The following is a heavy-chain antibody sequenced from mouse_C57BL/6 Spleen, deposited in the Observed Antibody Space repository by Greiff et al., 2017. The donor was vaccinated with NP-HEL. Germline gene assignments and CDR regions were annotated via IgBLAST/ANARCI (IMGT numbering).Heavy chain of an antibody. D-gene: IGHD1-1*01. V-gene: IGHV1-55*01. CDR1: GYTFTSYW. Sequence: QVQLQQPGAELVKPGASVKMSCKASGYTFTSYWITWVKQRPGQGLEWIGDIYPRSGSTNYNEKFKSKATMTVDTSSSTAYMQLSSLTSEDSAVYYWSGAYYGSICWYFEVWGTGTTVTVSS. J-gene: IGHJ1*03. CDR3: SGAYYGSICWYFEV. CDR2: IYPRSGST.